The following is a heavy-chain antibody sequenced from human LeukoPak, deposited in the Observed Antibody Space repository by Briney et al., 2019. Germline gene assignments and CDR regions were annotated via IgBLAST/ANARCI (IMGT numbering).Heavy chain of an antibody. V-gene: IGHV4-4*07. Sequence: SETLSLTCTVSGGSISSYYWSWIRQPPGKGLEWIGRIYTSGSTNYNPSLKSRVTMSVDTSKNQFSLKLSSVTAADTAVYYCARAMDYYDSSGYSYYFDYWGQGTLVTVSS. J-gene: IGHJ4*02. CDR1: GGSISSYY. CDR2: IYTSGST. CDR3: ARAMDYYDSSGYSYYFDY. D-gene: IGHD3-22*01.